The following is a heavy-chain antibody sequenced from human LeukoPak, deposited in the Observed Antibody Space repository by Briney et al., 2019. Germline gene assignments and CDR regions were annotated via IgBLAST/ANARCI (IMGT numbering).Heavy chain of an antibody. CDR3: AKSPSWGPVAAGVRFDY. J-gene: IGHJ4*02. D-gene: IGHD6-13*01. Sequence: PGGSLRLSCAASGFTFSSYGMHWVRQAPGKGLEWVAFIRYDGGNKYYADSVKGRFTISRDNSKNTLYLQMNSLRAEDTAVYYCAKSPSWGPVAAGVRFDYWGQGTLVTVSS. CDR2: IRYDGGNK. V-gene: IGHV3-30*02. CDR1: GFTFSSYG.